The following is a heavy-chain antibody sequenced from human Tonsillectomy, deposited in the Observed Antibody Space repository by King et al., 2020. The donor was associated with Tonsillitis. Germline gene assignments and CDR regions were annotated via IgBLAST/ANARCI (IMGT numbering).Heavy chain of an antibody. Sequence: QLVQSGAEVKKPGESLKISCGGSGYSFNNYWIGWVRQMPGKGLEWMGIIYPADSDTTYSPSFQGQVIISADKSISTAYLQWSSLKASDTAMYYCARSLTIFGTVDCWGQGTLVTVSS. CDR1: GYSFNNYW. V-gene: IGHV5-51*01. J-gene: IGHJ4*02. CDR2: IYPADSDT. D-gene: IGHD3-3*01. CDR3: ARSLTIFGTVDC.